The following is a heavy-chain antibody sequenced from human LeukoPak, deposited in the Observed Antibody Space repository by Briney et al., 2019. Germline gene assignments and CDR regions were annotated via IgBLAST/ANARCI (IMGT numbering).Heavy chain of an antibody. CDR2: ISWNSGSI. V-gene: IGHV3-9*03. D-gene: IGHD6-19*01. CDR3: AKVEVGGSGLSMGGFEFDP. Sequence: PGGSLRLSCAASGFTFDDYAMHWDRHAPGKGLEWVSGISWNSGSIAYADSVKGRFTISRDNAKNSMYLQMNSLRAEDMSFYYCAKVEVGGSGLSMGGFEFDPWGQGTLVTVSS. CDR1: GFTFDDYA. J-gene: IGHJ5*02.